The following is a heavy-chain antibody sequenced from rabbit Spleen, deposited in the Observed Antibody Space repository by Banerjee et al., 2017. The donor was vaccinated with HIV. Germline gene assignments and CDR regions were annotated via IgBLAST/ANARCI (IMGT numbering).Heavy chain of an antibody. CDR1: GFSFSNKA. Sequence: QQLEESGGGLVRPEGSLKLSCTASGFSFSNKAVMCWVRQAPGTGLEWIGYIDPVFGSTNYANWVNGRFTISRENTQNTLYLQLNSLTAADTATYFCVREAGYGGYGDGNLWGQGTLVTVS. D-gene: IGHD6-1*01. CDR3: VREAGYGGYGDGNL. CDR2: IDPVFGST. J-gene: IGHJ4*01. V-gene: IGHV1S7*01.